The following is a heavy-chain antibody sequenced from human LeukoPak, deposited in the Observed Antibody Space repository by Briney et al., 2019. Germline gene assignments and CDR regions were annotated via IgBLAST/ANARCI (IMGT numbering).Heavy chain of an antibody. CDR3: ARSADSSGYSRNAFDI. Sequence: SVKVSCTASGGTFSSYAISWVRQAPGQGLEWMGRIIPILGIANYAQTFQGRVTITADKSTSTAYMELSSLRSEDTAVYYCARSADSSGYSRNAFDIWGQGTMVTVSS. J-gene: IGHJ3*02. D-gene: IGHD3-22*01. CDR2: IIPILGIA. V-gene: IGHV1-69*04. CDR1: GGTFSSYA.